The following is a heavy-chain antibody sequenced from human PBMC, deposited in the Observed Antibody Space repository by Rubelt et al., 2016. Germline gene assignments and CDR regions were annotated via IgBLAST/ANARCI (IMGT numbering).Heavy chain of an antibody. V-gene: IGHV1-46*01. J-gene: IGHJ5*02. D-gene: IGHD6-13*01. CDR1: GYTFTSYY. CDR3: AGNHYSSSWYLNP. Sequence: QVQLVQSGSELKKPGASVKVSCKASGYTFTSYYMHWVRQAPGQGLEWMGIINPSGGSTSYAQKFQGRVTMTSDTSTSTVYMELSSLRSEDTAVDYCAGNHYSSSWYLNPWGQGTLVTVSS. CDR2: INPSGGST.